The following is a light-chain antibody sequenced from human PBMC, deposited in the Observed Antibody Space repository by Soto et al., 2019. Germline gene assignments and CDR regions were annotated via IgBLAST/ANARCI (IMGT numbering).Light chain of an antibody. CDR2: GAA. Sequence: EIVLTQSPATLSLSPGERATLSCRASQTLTSNYLAWYQQKPGQAPMLLIHGAASRATGIPDRFSGSGSGTDFTLTISRLEPEDFAVYYCQQYSDSVLTFGGGTTVEIK. J-gene: IGKJ4*01. V-gene: IGKV3-20*01. CDR3: QQYSDSVLT. CDR1: QTLTSNY.